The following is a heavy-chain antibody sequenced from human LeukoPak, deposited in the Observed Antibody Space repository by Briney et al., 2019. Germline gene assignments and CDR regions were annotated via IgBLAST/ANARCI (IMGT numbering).Heavy chain of an antibody. CDR2: INPQSGVT. CDR3: ARVTEQWLANDAFDI. Sequence: ASMKVSCKASGYTFTGYYMHWVRQAPGQGLEWIGWINPQSGVTKYAQKFQGSVTMTRDTSINTAYMELSRLRSDDTAVYYCARVTEQWLANDAFDIWGQGTMVTVSS. CDR1: GYTFTGYY. V-gene: IGHV1-2*02. J-gene: IGHJ3*02. D-gene: IGHD6-19*01.